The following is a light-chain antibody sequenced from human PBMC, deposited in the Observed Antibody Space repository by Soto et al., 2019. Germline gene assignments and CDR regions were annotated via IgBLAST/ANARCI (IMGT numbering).Light chain of an antibody. V-gene: IGLV2-18*01. Sequence: QSALTQPPSVSGSPGQSVTISCSGTIDDVTAYYRVSWYQQTPGTAPKLMIYAVSNPPSGVPDRFSGSRSGNTASLTISGLHAEDEGDYYCSVYTRTSTYVFGTGTKVTVL. J-gene: IGLJ1*01. CDR2: AVS. CDR3: SVYTRTSTYV. CDR1: IDDVTAYYR.